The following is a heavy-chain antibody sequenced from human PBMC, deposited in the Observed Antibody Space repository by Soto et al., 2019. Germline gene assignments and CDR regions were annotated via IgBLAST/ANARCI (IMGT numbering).Heavy chain of an antibody. CDR2: ISGSGGST. J-gene: IGHJ4*01. D-gene: IGHD6-19*01. V-gene: IGHV3-23*01. Sequence: GGSLRLSCAASGFTFSSYAMSWVRQAPGKGLEWVSAISGSGGSTYYADSVKGRFTISRDNSKNTLYLQMTSLRAEATAVYYWEKDRGAGGWPQDYWGKGPRVTVSS. CDR1: GFTFSSYA. CDR3: EKDRGAGGWPQDY.